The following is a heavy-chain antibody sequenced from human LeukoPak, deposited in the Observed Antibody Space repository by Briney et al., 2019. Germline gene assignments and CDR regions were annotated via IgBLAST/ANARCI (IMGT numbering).Heavy chain of an antibody. J-gene: IGHJ5*02. D-gene: IGHD6-13*01. CDR1: GGTFSSYA. Sequence: ASVKVSCKASGGTFSSYAISWVRQAPGQGLEWMGGIIPIFGTANYAQKFQGRVTITADESTSTAYMELRSLRSDDTAVYYCARDQYHTIAAAGEMSNWFDPWGQGTLVTVSS. CDR2: IIPIFGTA. CDR3: ARDQYHTIAAAGEMSNWFDP. V-gene: IGHV1-69*13.